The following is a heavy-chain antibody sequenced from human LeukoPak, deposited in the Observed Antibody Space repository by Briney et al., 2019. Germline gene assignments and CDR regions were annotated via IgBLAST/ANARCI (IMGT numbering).Heavy chain of an antibody. CDR3: ARDGFFDRSWYAGVYYYMDV. D-gene: IGHD6-13*01. Sequence: GGSLRLSCAASGFTFSDYYMSWIRQAPGKGLEWVSYISSSGSTIYYADSVKGRFTISRDNAKNSLYLQMNSLRAEDTAVYYCARDGFFDRSWYAGVYYYMDVWGKGTTVTVSS. CDR1: GFTFSDYY. CDR2: ISSSGSTI. V-gene: IGHV3-11*04. J-gene: IGHJ6*03.